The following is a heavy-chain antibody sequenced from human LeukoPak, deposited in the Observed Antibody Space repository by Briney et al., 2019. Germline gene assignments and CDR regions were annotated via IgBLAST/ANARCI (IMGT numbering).Heavy chain of an antibody. Sequence: TVKISCKVSGYTFTDYYMHWVQQAPGKGLEWMGLVDPEDGETIYAEKFQGRVTITADTSTDTAYMELSSLRSEDTAVYHCAIGRWLQPFDPWGQGTLVTVSS. CDR3: AIGRWLQPFDP. CDR2: VDPEDGET. V-gene: IGHV1-69-2*01. J-gene: IGHJ5*02. D-gene: IGHD5-24*01. CDR1: GYTFTDYY.